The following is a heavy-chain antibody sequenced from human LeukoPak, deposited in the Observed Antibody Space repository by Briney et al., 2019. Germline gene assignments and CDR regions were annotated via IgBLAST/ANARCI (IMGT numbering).Heavy chain of an antibody. V-gene: IGHV1-2*02. Sequence: ASVKVSCKASGYTFTGYYMHWVRQAPGQGLEWMGWINPNSGGTNYAQKFQGRVTMTRDTSISTAYMELSRLRSEDTAVYYCARLGLMVRGVIGYWGQGTLVTVSS. CDR3: ARLGLMVRGVIGY. J-gene: IGHJ4*02. D-gene: IGHD3-10*01. CDR2: INPNSGGT. CDR1: GYTFTGYY.